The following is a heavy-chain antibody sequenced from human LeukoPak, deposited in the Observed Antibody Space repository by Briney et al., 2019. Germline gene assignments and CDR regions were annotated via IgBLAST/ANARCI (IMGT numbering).Heavy chain of an antibody. V-gene: IGHV3-30*02. Sequence: GGSLRLSCAASGFTFSSYGMHWVRQAPGKGLEWVAVIWYDGSNKYYADSVKGRFTISRDNSKNTLYLQMNSLRAEDTAVYYCALETGVGPFDYWGQGTLVTVSS. CDR1: GFTFSSYG. J-gene: IGHJ4*02. CDR3: ALETGVGPFDY. CDR2: IWYDGSNK. D-gene: IGHD7-27*01.